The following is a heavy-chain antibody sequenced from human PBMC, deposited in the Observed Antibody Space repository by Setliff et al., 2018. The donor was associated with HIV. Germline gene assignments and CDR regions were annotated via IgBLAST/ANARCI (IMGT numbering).Heavy chain of an antibody. CDR1: RRTFSEGA. V-gene: IGHV1-69*13. CDR3: AKAVRGYGSTYYNYYYMDV. Sequence: GASVKVSCKTSRRTFSEGAINWVRQAPGEGLEWVGGIIHILGTADYAEKFQGRVTVTADEPRSTVYLEVSNLRSEDTAVYYCAKAVRGYGSTYYNYYYMDVWGKGTTVTVSS. D-gene: IGHD3-10*01. CDR2: IIHILGTA. J-gene: IGHJ6*03.